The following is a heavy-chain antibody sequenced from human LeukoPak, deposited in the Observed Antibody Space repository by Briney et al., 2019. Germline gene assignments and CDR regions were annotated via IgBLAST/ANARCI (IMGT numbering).Heavy chain of an antibody. CDR3: ARVSLSYDILTGYYGDWFDP. J-gene: IGHJ5*02. CDR2: TYYRSKWYN. D-gene: IGHD3-9*01. V-gene: IGHV6-1*01. CDR1: GDSVSSNSAA. Sequence: SQTLSLTCAISGDSVSSNSAAWNWIWQSPSRGLEWLGRTYYRSKWYNDYAVSVKSRITINPDTSKNQFSLQLNSVTPEDTAVYYCARVSLSYDILTGYYGDWFDPWGQGTLVTVSS.